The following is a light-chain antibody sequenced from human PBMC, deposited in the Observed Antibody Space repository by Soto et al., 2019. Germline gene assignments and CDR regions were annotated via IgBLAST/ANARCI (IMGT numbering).Light chain of an antibody. CDR1: SSDVGGYTY. J-gene: IGLJ1*01. V-gene: IGLV2-14*01. Sequence: QSALTQPASLSGSPGQSITISCTGTSSDVGGYTYVSWYQPHPGKAPKLMIYDVSNRPSGVSNRFSGYKSGNTPSLTLSGLQAEDEPDYYCSSYTSSSTLLYVFGTGTKLTLL. CDR3: SSYTSSSTLLYV. CDR2: DVS.